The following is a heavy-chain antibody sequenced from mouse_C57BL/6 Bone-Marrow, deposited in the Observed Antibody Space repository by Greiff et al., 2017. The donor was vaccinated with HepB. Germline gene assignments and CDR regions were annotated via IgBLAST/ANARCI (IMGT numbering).Heavy chain of an antibody. J-gene: IGHJ3*01. Sequence: EVNVVESGGGLVKPGGSLKLSCAASGFTFSSYAMSWVRQTPEKRLEWVATISDGGSYTYYPDNVKGRFTISRDNAKNNLYLQMSHLKSEDTAMYYCARDSQGSFAYWGQGTLVTVSA. V-gene: IGHV5-4*01. CDR2: ISDGGSYT. CDR3: ARDSQGSFAY. CDR1: GFTFSSYA.